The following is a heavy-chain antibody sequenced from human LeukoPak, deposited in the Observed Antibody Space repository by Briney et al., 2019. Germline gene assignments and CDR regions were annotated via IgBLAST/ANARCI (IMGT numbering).Heavy chain of an antibody. J-gene: IGHJ4*02. D-gene: IGHD2-21*01. Sequence: PGGSLRLSCAASGFTFSSYVMHWVRQAPGKGLEWVAVISYDGSNKYYADSVKGRFTISRDNSKNTLYLQMNSLRAEDTAVYYCATINDPPFDYWGQGTLVTVSS. CDR2: ISYDGSNK. CDR1: GFTFSSYV. CDR3: ATINDPPFDY. V-gene: IGHV3-30*04.